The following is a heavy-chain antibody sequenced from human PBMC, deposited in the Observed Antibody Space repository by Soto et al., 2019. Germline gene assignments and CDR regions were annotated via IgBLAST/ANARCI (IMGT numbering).Heavy chain of an antibody. J-gene: IGHJ3*02. V-gene: IGHV3-53*01. D-gene: IGHD6-6*01. CDR2: IYSGGST. CDR3: ARSIAAHEGAFDI. Sequence: VRRVRKNKGKGLEWVSVIYSGGSTYYADSVKGRFTISRDNSKNTLYLQMKSLRAEDTALYYCARSIAAHEGAFDIWGEAPLVTGSS.